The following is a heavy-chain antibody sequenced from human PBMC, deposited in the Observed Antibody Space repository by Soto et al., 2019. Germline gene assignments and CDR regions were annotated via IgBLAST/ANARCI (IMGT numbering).Heavy chain of an antibody. CDR3: ATWLQREHAYDV. D-gene: IGHD1-1*01. Sequence: VSLRLSCAVVGMTVSGKKYVSCVRQAPGKGLEWVSGVYDADGKYYADSVKGRFTTSRDSSKTIVYLEMNDLGPEDTAIYYCATWLQREHAYDVWGQGTTVTVSS. V-gene: IGHV3-53*01. J-gene: IGHJ3*01. CDR1: GMTVSGKKY. CDR2: VYDADGK.